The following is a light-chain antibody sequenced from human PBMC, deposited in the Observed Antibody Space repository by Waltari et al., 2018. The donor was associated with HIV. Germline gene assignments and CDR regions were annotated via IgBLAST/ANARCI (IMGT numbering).Light chain of an antibody. J-gene: IGKJ3*01. CDR3: QQRSNWLGTFT. V-gene: IGKV3-11*01. CDR1: QSVSSY. CDR2: DAS. Sequence: EIVLTQSPATLSLSPGERATLSCRASQSVSSYLAWYQQKPGQAPRLLIYDASNRATGIPARFSGSGSGTDFTLTISSLEPEDFAVYYCQQRSNWLGTFTFGPGTKVDIK.